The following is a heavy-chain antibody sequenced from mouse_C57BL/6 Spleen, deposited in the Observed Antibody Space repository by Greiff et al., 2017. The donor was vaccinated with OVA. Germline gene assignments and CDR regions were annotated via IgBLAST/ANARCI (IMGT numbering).Heavy chain of an antibody. CDR1: GYTFTSYW. CDR2: IHPNSGST. CDR3: ARCGSYAMDY. V-gene: IGHV1-64*01. J-gene: IGHJ4*01. D-gene: IGHD1-1*02. Sequence: QVHVKQPGAELVKPGASVKLSCKASGYTFTSYWMHWVKQRPGQGLEWIGMIHPNSGSTNYNEKFQSKATLTVDKSSSTAYMQLSSLTSEDSAVYYCARCGSYAMDYWGQGTSVTVSS.